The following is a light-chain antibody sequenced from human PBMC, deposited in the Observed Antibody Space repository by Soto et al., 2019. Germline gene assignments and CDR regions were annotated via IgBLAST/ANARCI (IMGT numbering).Light chain of an antibody. Sequence: QSALTQPPSASGSPGQSVTISCTGTSGVSWYQQHPGKAPKLLIYEVTKRPSGVPVRFSGSKSGNTASLTVSGLQAEDEADYYCSSYRGSNIFVVFGGGTKVTVL. CDR2: EVT. J-gene: IGLJ2*01. CDR1: SG. V-gene: IGLV2-8*01. CDR3: SSYRGSNIFVV.